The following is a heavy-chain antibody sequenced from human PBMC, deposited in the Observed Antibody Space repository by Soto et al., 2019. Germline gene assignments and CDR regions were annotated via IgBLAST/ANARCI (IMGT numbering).Heavy chain of an antibody. D-gene: IGHD6-19*01. J-gene: IGHJ1*01. CDR1: GFTFSSYA. CDR2: ISGSGGST. CDR3: AKVPRYSSGPDPEYFQH. Sequence: EVQLLESGGGLVQPGGSLRLSCAASGFTFSSYAMSWVRQAPGKGLEWVSAISGSGGSTYYADSVKGRFTISRDNSKNTLYLQMNSLRAEDTAVYYCAKVPRYSSGPDPEYFQHWGQGTLVTVSS. V-gene: IGHV3-23*01.